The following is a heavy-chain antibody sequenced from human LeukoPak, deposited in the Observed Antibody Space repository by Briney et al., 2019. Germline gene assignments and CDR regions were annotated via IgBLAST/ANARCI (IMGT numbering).Heavy chain of an antibody. CDR1: GFTFSSYA. CDR3: AKLSYGSGSLRWFDP. V-gene: IGHV3-23*01. J-gene: IGHJ5*02. D-gene: IGHD3-10*01. CDR2: ISGSGGST. Sequence: GGSLRLSCAASGFTFSSYAMSWVRQAPGKGLEWVSAISGSGGSTYYADSVKGRFTISRDNSKSTLYLQMNSLRAEDTAVYYCAKLSYGSGSLRWFDPWGQGTLVTVSS.